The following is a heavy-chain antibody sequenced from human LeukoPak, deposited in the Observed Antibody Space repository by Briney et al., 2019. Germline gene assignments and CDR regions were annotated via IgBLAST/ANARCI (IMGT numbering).Heavy chain of an antibody. V-gene: IGHV1-18*01. CDR2: ISAYNGNT. D-gene: IGHD2-2*01. Sequence: ASVKVSCKASGYTFTSYGISWVRQAPGQGLEWMGWISAYNGNTNYAQKLQGRVTMTTDTSTSTAYMELRSLRSDDTAVYYCARDVPTRPVAIGGFDYWGQGTLVTVSS. CDR3: ARDVPTRPVAIGGFDY. CDR1: GYTFTSYG. J-gene: IGHJ4*02.